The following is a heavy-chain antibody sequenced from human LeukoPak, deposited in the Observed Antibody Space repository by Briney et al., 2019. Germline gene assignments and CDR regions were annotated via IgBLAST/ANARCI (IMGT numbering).Heavy chain of an antibody. V-gene: IGHV4-39*01. D-gene: IGHD4-17*01. Sequence: SETLSLTCTVSGGSISSSNYYWDWIRQPPGKGLEWIGSPYYSGSTYYNPSLKSRVTISVDTSRNQFSLKLSSVTAADTAVYYCARRSMTTVTDWGQGTLVTVSS. CDR3: ARRSMTTVTD. J-gene: IGHJ4*02. CDR1: GGSISSSNYY. CDR2: PYYSGST.